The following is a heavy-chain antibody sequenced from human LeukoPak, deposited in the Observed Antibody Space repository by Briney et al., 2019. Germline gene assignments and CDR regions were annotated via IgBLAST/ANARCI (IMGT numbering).Heavy chain of an antibody. CDR1: GFTFSDYY. V-gene: IGHV3-11*06. CDR3: AREGVVVTAIDY. Sequence: GGSLRLSCAASGFTFSDYYMSWIRQAPGKGLEWVSYISSSSSYIYYADSVKGRFTISRDNAKNSLYLQMNSLRAEDTAVYYCAREGVVVTAIDYWGQGTLVTVSS. CDR2: ISSSSSYI. D-gene: IGHD2-21*02. J-gene: IGHJ4*02.